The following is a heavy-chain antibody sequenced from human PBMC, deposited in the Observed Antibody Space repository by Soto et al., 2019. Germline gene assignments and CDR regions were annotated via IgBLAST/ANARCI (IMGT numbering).Heavy chain of an antibody. CDR2: IKSKSDGGTI. CDR3: TAGSPFNY. CDR1: GFTFNNAW. V-gene: IGHV3-15*01. J-gene: IGHJ4*02. Sequence: EVQLVESGGGLVKPGGSLRLSCAASGFTFNNAWMSWVRQAPGKGLEWVGRIKSKSDGGTIDYTAPVRGRFTISRDDSKNTVYLQMNSLKTEDTAVYYCTAGSPFNYWCQGTPVSVSS.